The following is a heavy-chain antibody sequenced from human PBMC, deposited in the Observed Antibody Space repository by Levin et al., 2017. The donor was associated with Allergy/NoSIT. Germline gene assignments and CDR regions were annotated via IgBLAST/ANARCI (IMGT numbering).Heavy chain of an antibody. CDR2: ISYDGSNK. D-gene: IGHD5-18*01. Sequence: GESLKISCAASGFTFSSYAMHWVRQAPGKGLEWVAVISYDGSNKYYADSVKGRFTISRDNSKNTLYLQMNSLRAEDTAVYYCARKNPGDTAMVSLDYWGQGTLVTVSS. J-gene: IGHJ4*02. V-gene: IGHV3-30*04. CDR3: ARKNPGDTAMVSLDY. CDR1: GFTFSSYA.